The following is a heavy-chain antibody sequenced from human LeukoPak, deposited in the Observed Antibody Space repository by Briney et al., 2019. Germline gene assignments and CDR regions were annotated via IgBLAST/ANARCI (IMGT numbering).Heavy chain of an antibody. CDR3: ARDGSDLVGAFDI. CDR2: IYYSGST. CDR1: GGSISSGDYY. Sequence: SETLSLTCTVSGGSISSGDYYWSWIRQPPGKGLEWIGYIYYSGSTYYNPSLKSRVTISVDTSKNQFSLKLSSVTAADTAVYYCARDGSDLVGAFDIWGQGTMVTVSS. D-gene: IGHD5-12*01. V-gene: IGHV4-30-4*01. J-gene: IGHJ3*02.